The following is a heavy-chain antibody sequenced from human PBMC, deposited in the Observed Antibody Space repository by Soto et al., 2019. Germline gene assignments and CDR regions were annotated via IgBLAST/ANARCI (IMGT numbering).Heavy chain of an antibody. CDR2: MSPNSGNT. Sequence: GASVKVSCKASGYTFTSYDINWVRQATGQGLEWMGWMSPNSGNTGCAQKFQGRVTMTRNTSISTAYMELSSLRSEDTAVYYCARTGVLRYFDWSLGWFDPWGQGTLVTVSS. CDR1: GYTFTSYD. CDR3: ARTGVLRYFDWSLGWFDP. J-gene: IGHJ5*02. D-gene: IGHD3-9*01. V-gene: IGHV1-8*01.